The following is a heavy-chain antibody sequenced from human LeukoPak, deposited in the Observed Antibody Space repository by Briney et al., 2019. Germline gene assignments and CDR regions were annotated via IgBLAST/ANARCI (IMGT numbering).Heavy chain of an antibody. V-gene: IGHV4-4*02. Sequence: SETLSLTCAVSGVSITSINWWSWVRQPPGQGLEWIGEIHHDGRINYNPSLKSRVTLSVDKSKNQFSLRLNSVTAADTAMYYCARSHDHLWGNYPDYWGQGTLVTVSS. J-gene: IGHJ4*02. CDR3: ARSHDHLWGNYPDY. D-gene: IGHD3-16*02. CDR2: IHHDGRI. CDR1: GVSITSINW.